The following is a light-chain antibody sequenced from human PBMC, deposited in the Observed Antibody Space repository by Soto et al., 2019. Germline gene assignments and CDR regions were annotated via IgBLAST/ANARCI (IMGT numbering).Light chain of an antibody. Sequence: IVFTQSPGTLSFSPGERVTLSCRASQSVTTRLAWYQHKPGQAPRLLMSGASSRASGVPVRFSGSGSGTDFTLTISRLEPEDFALYYCQQYGGSPITLGLGTRLEIK. J-gene: IGKJ5*01. CDR2: GAS. CDR1: QSVTTR. V-gene: IGKV3-20*01. CDR3: QQYGGSPIT.